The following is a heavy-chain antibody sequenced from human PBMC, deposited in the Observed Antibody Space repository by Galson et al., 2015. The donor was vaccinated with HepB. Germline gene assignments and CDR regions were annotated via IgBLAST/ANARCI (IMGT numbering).Heavy chain of an antibody. V-gene: IGHV3-23*01. CDR1: GFTFNSYA. Sequence: LRLSCAASGFTFNSYAMTWVRQAPGKGLEWVAAIGGGGSTSYAEYVKGRFTISRDNSKNMVFLQMYSLRAEDTAVHYCAKGDVWGSAALNYGMDVWGQGTTVTVSS. CDR3: AKGDVWGSAALNYGMDV. J-gene: IGHJ6*02. CDR2: IGGGGST. D-gene: IGHD3-16*01.